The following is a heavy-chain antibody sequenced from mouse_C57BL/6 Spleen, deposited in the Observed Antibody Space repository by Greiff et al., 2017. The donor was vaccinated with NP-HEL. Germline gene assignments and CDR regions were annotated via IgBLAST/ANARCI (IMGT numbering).Heavy chain of an antibody. CDR2: IYPGDGDT. D-gene: IGHD1-1*01. V-gene: IGHV1-80*01. Sequence: VQLQQSGAELVKPGASVKISCKASGYAFSSYWMNWVKQRPGKGLEWIGQIYPGDGDTNYNGKFKGKATLTADKSSSTAYMQLSSLTSEDSAVYFCARSYYGSSYLDYWGQSTTLTVSS. CDR1: GYAFSSYW. CDR3: ARSYYGSSYLDY. J-gene: IGHJ2*01.